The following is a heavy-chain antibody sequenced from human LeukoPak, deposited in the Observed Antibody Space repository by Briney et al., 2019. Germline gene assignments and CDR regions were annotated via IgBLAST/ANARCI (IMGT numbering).Heavy chain of an antibody. CDR2: INQDGSEK. CDR3: ARDLDY. CDR1: GFTFRSYW. V-gene: IGHV3-7*01. J-gene: IGHJ4*02. Sequence: GGSLRLSCAASGFTFRSYWMSWVRQAPGKGLEWVADINQDGSEKHYVDSVKGRFTISRDNAKNSLYLQMNSLRVEDTAVYYCARDLDYWGQGTLVTVS.